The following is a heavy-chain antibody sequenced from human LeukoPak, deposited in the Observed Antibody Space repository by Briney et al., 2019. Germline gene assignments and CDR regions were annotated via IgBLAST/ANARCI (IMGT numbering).Heavy chain of an antibody. CDR3: ARARTSSWYDY. CDR2: INPNRGGT. V-gene: IGHV1-2*02. Sequence: ASVKVSCKASGYTFTGYYMHWVRQAPGQGLEWMGWINPNRGGTNYAQKFQGRVTMTRDTSISTAYMELSRLRSDDTAVYYCARARTSSWYDYWGQGSLVTVSS. CDR1: GYTFTGYY. D-gene: IGHD6-13*01. J-gene: IGHJ4*02.